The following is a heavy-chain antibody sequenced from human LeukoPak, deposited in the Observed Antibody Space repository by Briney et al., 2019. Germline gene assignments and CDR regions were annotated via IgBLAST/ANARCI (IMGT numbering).Heavy chain of an antibody. V-gene: IGHV3-66*01. D-gene: IGHD2-15*01. Sequence: GGSLRLSCAASGFTVSNNHMSWVRQAPGKGLEWVSVIYSGGSTYYADSVKGRFTISRDSSKNTLFLQMNSLRVEDTAVYYCAREADCSGGSCYRGPFDIWGQGTMVTVSS. J-gene: IGHJ3*02. CDR2: IYSGGST. CDR1: GFTVSNNH. CDR3: AREADCSGGSCYRGPFDI.